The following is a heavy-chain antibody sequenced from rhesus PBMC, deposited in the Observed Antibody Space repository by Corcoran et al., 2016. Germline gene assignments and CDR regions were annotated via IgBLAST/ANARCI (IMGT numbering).Heavy chain of an antibody. CDR2: IYGNSAST. CDR3: AREGIAAAGWVDY. D-gene: IGHD6-25*01. CDR1: DASIRGYYY. V-gene: IGHV4-73*01. J-gene: IGHJ4*01. Sequence: QVKLQQWGEGLVKPSESLSLPCAVSDASIRGYYYWSWIRPPPGKGLEWIGYIYGNSASTNYNPSLKKRVTISKDTSKNQFSLKLSSVTAADTAVYYCAREGIAAAGWVDYWGQGVLVTISS.